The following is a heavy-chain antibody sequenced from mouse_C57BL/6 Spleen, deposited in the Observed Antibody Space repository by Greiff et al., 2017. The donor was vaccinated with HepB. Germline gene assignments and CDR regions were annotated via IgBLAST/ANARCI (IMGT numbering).Heavy chain of an antibody. Sequence: EVKLQELGPGLVKPSQSLSLTCSVTGYSITSGYYWNWIRQFPGNKLEWMGYISYDGSNNYNPSLKNRISITRDTSKNQFFLKLNSVTTEDTATYYCARDDGSSNWYFDVWGTGTTVTVSS. CDR1: GYSITSGYY. D-gene: IGHD1-1*01. J-gene: IGHJ1*03. CDR2: ISYDGSN. V-gene: IGHV3-6*01. CDR3: ARDDGSSNWYFDV.